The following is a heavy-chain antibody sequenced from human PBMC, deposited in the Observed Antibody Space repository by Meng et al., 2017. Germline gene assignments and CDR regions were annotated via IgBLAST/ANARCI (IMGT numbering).Heavy chain of an antibody. J-gene: IGHJ4*02. CDR1: GGSISSNSYY. CDR3: ARAYYDSSPDY. Sequence: GSLRLSCTVSGGSISSNSYYWGWLRQPPGKGLEWIGNIYYSGSTYYNPSLKSRVTISVDTSKNQFSLKLSSVTAASTAVYYGARAYYDSSPDYWGRGTLVTVSS. CDR2: IYYSGST. D-gene: IGHD3-22*01. V-gene: IGHV4-39*07.